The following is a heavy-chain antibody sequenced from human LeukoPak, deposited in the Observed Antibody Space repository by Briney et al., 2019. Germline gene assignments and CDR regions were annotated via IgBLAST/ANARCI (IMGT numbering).Heavy chain of an antibody. J-gene: IGHJ4*02. Sequence: NPSETLSLTCSVSGGSITSQPYYWGWIRQSPTTGLEWISSIYYFGGAYYRPSRLIRASLSIDTSKNQISLTLTYVTATDTAVYSCAPHKEGSYFESWGQGTLVTVSS. V-gene: IGHV4-39*01. CDR3: APHKEGSYFES. D-gene: IGHD3-10*01. CDR2: IYYFGGA. CDR1: GGSITSQPYY.